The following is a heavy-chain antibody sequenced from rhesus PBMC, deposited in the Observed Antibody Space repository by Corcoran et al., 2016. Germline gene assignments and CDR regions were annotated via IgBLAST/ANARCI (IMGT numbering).Heavy chain of an antibody. CDR2: HYGSSTRT. Sequence: QLQLQESGPGLVKPSETLSLTCAVSGGSISDSYRWSWIRQPPGKGLEWIGYHYGSSTRTNCNPSLKGRVTISKDASKNQFSLQLNSVTPEDMAVYYCARVRNYFDYWGQGVLVTVSS. D-gene: IGHD6-13*01. CDR1: GGSISDSYR. CDR3: ARVRNYFDY. J-gene: IGHJ4*01. V-gene: IGHV4S10*01.